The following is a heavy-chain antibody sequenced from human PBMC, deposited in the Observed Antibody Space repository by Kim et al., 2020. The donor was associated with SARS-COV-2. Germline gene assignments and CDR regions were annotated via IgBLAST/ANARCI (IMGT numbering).Heavy chain of an antibody. V-gene: IGHV4-34*01. CDR3: ARMYGSGSYLLYFDY. J-gene: IGHJ4*02. Sequence: SETLSLTCAVYGGSFSGYYWSWIRQPPGKGLEWIGEINHSGSTNYNPSLKSRVTISVDTSKNQFSLKLSSVTAADTAVYYCARMYGSGSYLLYFDYWGQG. D-gene: IGHD3-10*01. CDR2: INHSGST. CDR1: GGSFSGYY.